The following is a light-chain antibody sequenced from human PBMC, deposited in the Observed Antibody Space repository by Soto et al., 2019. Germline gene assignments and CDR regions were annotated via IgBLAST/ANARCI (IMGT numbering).Light chain of an antibody. CDR3: SSFTNTITRYA. CDR2: EVS. CDR1: SSDVGGYNY. J-gene: IGLJ1*01. V-gene: IGLV2-14*01. Sequence: QSLLTQPASLSGSPGQSITISCTGTSSDVGGYNYVSWFQHHPGKAPKLIIYEVSYRPSGVSNRFSGSKSGDTASLTISGLQAEDEADYYCSSFTNTITRYAFGTGTKVTVL.